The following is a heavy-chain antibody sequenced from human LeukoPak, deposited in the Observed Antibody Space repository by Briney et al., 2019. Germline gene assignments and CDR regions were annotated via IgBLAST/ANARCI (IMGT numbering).Heavy chain of an antibody. D-gene: IGHD4-23*01. CDR2: IHYSGST. V-gene: IGHV4-59*01. CDR1: GGSISSYY. J-gene: IGHJ2*01. CDR3: ARDGFSYGGNWYFDL. Sequence: SETLSLTCTVSGGSISSYYWSWIRQPPGKGLEWIGYIHYSGSTNYNPSLKSRVTISVDTSKNQFSLKLSSVTAADTAVYYCARDGFSYGGNWYFDLWGRGTLVTVSS.